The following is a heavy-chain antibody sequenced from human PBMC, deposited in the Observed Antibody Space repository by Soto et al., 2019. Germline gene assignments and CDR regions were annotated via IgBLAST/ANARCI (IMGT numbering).Heavy chain of an antibody. CDR2: INAGNGNT. V-gene: IGHV1-3*01. CDR1: GYTFTSYA. J-gene: IGHJ6*02. D-gene: IGHD4-17*01. CDR3: ARVGDYANPLYYYYGMDV. Sequence: QVPLVQSGAEVKKPGASVKVSCKASGYTFTSYAMHWVRQAPGQRLEWMGWINAGNGNTKYSQKFQGRVTITRDTSASTAYMELSSLSSEDTAVYYCARVGDYANPLYYYYGMDVWGQGTTVTVSS.